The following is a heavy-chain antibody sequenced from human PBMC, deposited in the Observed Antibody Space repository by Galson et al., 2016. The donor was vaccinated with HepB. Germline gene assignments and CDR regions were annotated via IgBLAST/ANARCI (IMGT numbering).Heavy chain of an antibody. V-gene: IGHV1-2*02. CDR2: INPKSGAT. CDR1: AYTFTSYG. CDR3: ARPGRTTVTTTGWFDP. J-gene: IGHJ5*02. Sequence: SVKVSCKAPAYTFTSYGISWVRQAPGQGLEWMGWINPKSGATYYAQKFQGRVTMTRDTSITTAYMELRRLTADDTAVYYCARPGRTTVTTTGWFDPWGHGTLVTVSS. D-gene: IGHD4-11*01.